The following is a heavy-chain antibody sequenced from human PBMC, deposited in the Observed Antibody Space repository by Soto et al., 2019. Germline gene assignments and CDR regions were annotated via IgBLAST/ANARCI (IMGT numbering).Heavy chain of an antibody. CDR3: ARGQGYDQGGFDY. Sequence: EVQLVESGGGLVQPGGSLRLSCAASGFTVSSNYMSWVRQAPGKGLEWVSVIYSGGSTYYADSVKGRFTISKHNSKNTLYLQMNSLRVEDTAVYYCARGQGYDQGGFDYWGQGTLVTVSS. CDR2: IYSGGST. CDR1: GFTVSSNY. V-gene: IGHV3-53*04. J-gene: IGHJ4*02. D-gene: IGHD2-15*01.